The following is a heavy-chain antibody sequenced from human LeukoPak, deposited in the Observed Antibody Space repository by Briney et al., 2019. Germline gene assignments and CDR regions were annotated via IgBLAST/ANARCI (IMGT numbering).Heavy chain of an antibody. D-gene: IGHD3-3*01. Sequence: QTGGSLRLSCAASGFTFSSYAMSWVRQAPGKGLEWVSVISGSGGSTYYADSVKGRFTISRDNSKNTLYLQMNSLRAEDTAVYYCAKDWRFLEGFDYWGQGTLVTVSS. V-gene: IGHV3-23*01. J-gene: IGHJ4*02. CDR1: GFTFSSYA. CDR3: AKDWRFLEGFDY. CDR2: ISGSGGST.